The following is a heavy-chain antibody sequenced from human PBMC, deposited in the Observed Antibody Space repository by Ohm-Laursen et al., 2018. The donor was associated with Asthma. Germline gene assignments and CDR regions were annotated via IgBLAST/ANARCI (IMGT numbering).Heavy chain of an antibody. CDR1: GGSISSYY. CDR2: IYYSGST. D-gene: IGHD4-17*01. J-gene: IGHJ3*02. V-gene: IGHV4-59*12. CDR3: ARASDYGDYGRAFDI. Sequence: SETLSLTCTVSGGSISSYYWSWIRQPPGKGLEWIGYIYYSGSTNYNPSLKSRVTISVDTSKNQFSLKLSSVTAADTAVYYCARASDYGDYGRAFDIWGQGTMVTVSS.